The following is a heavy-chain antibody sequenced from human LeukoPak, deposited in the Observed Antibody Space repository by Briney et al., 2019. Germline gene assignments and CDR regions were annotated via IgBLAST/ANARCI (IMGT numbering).Heavy chain of an antibody. CDR1: RFPFSNYW. V-gene: IGHV3-7*01. Sequence: EGSLRLSCAASRFPFSNYWMSWVRQAPGKGLEWVANINQDGSEKFYVDSVKGRFTISRDNAKNSLYLQFNSLRAEDTAVYYCARERASGYCSGGGCYGYFDYWGRGTLVIVSS. J-gene: IGHJ4*02. CDR3: ARERASGYCSGGGCYGYFDY. CDR2: INQDGSEK. D-gene: IGHD2-15*01.